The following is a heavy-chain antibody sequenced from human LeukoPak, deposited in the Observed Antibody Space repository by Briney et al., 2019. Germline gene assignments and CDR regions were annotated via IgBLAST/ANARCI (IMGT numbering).Heavy chain of an antibody. Sequence: GASVKVSCKASGGTFSSYAISWVRQAPGQGLEWMGGIIPIFGTANYAQKFQGRVTITTDESTSTAYMELSSLRSEDTAVYCCARLRRGYAFDIWGQGTMVTVSS. CDR3: ARLRRGYAFDI. J-gene: IGHJ3*02. V-gene: IGHV1-69*05. D-gene: IGHD5-12*01. CDR1: GGTFSSYA. CDR2: IIPIFGTA.